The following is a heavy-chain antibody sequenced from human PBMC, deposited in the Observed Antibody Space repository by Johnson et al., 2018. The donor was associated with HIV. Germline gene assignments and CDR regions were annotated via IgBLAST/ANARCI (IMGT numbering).Heavy chain of an antibody. V-gene: IGHV3-66*02. CDR1: GFTVSTNY. D-gene: IGHD3-22*01. CDR2: FYSGGNT. J-gene: IGHJ3*02. Sequence: VQLVESGGGLVQPGGSLRLSCAASGFTVSTNYMNWVRQAPGKGLEWVSGFYSGGNTYHADSVKGRFTISRDKSKNTLYLQMNSLRVEDTAVYYCAKDVGNYWPDSFDIWGQGTMVIVSS. CDR3: AKDVGNYWPDSFDI.